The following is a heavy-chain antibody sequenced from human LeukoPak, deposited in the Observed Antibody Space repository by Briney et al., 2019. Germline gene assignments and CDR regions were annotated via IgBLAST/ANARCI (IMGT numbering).Heavy chain of an antibody. V-gene: IGHV1-69*06. CDR2: IIPILDTA. J-gene: IGHJ5*02. CDR1: GGTFSSYA. Sequence: SVKVSCKTSGGTFSSYAISWVRQAPGQGLEWMGGIIPILDTANYAQKFQGRVTITADKSTSTAYMELSSLRSEDTAVYYCAREEDTPNWFDPWGQGTLVTVSS. CDR3: AREEDTPNWFDP.